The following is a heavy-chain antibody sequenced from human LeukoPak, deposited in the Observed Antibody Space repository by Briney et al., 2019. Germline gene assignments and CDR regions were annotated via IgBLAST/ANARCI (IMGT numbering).Heavy chain of an antibody. D-gene: IGHD6-13*01. J-gene: IGHJ6*02. Sequence: GGSLRLSCAASGFTFSSYAMSWVRQAPGKGLEWVSAISGSGGSTYYADSVKGRFTISRDNAKNPLHLQMNSLRAEDTALYYCTKDIGAGISSSWYGDYGMDVWGQGTTVTVSS. CDR1: GFTFSSYA. V-gene: IGHV3-23*01. CDR2: ISGSGGST. CDR3: TKDIGAGISSSWYGDYGMDV.